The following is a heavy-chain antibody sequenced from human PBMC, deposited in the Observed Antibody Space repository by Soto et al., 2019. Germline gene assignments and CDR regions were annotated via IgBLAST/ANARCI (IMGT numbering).Heavy chain of an antibody. CDR1: EGSITVLD. D-gene: IGHD5-18*01. CDR3: ARTAYNYGPFEY. Sequence: VAEGSITVLDCTWILQPAGKGLEWIGHIYTSGTTNYNPSFKSRVTMSLDTSQNQFSLRLTSGTAADTAVYSCARTAYNYGPFEYWRQRTVVTVSS. V-gene: IGHV4-4*07. J-gene: IGHJ4*02. CDR2: IYTSGTT.